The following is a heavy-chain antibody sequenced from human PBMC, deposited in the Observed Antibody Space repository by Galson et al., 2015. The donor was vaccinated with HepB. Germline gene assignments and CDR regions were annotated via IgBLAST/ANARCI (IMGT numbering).Heavy chain of an antibody. J-gene: IGHJ4*02. CDR3: AREYSSGWPPGY. V-gene: IGHV3-33*08. CDR2: IWYDGSNK. CDR1: GFTFSSYA. Sequence: SLRLSCAASGFTFSSYAMSWVRQAPGKGLEWVALIWYDGSNKYYADSVKGRFTISRDNSKNTLYLQMNSLRAEDTAVYYCAREYSSGWPPGYWGQGTLVTVSS. D-gene: IGHD6-19*01.